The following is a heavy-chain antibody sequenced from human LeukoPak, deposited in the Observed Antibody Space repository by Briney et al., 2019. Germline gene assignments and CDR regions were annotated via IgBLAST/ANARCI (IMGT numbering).Heavy chain of an antibody. V-gene: IGHV1-2*02. CDR1: GYTFTGYY. D-gene: IGHD1-26*01. Sequence: ASVKVSCKASGYTFTGYYMHWVRQAPGQGLEWMGWINPNSGGTNYAQKLQGRVTMTTDTSTSTAYMELRSLRSDDTAVYYCARDSVGARGSWFDPWGQGTLVTVSS. CDR2: INPNSGGT. J-gene: IGHJ5*02. CDR3: ARDSVGARGSWFDP.